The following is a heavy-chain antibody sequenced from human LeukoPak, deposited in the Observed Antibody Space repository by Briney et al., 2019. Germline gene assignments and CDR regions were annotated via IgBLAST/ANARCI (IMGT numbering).Heavy chain of an antibody. J-gene: IGHJ6*03. CDR2: IYYSGST. Sequence: PSETLSLTCTVSGGSISSYYWSWIRQPPGKGLEWIGYIYYSGSTNYNPSLKSRVTISVDTSKNQFSLKLSSVTAADTAVYYCARGLSSIAAVLYYYYYMDVWGKGTTVTVPS. CDR1: GGSISSYY. D-gene: IGHD6-6*01. V-gene: IGHV4-59*01. CDR3: ARGLSSIAAVLYYYYYMDV.